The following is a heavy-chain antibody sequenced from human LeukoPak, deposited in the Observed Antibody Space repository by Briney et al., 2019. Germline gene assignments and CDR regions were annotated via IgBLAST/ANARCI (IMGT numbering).Heavy chain of an antibody. J-gene: IGHJ4*02. CDR3: ARRKSGYYTSIDY. D-gene: IGHD3-3*01. Sequence: GESLKISCKGSGYSFTSYWIAWLRQMPGKGLEWMGIIYPGDSDTRYSPSFQGQVTISADKSISTAYLQWSSLKASDTAMYYCARRKSGYYTSIDYWGQGTLVTVSS. CDR2: IYPGDSDT. V-gene: IGHV5-51*01. CDR1: GYSFTSYW.